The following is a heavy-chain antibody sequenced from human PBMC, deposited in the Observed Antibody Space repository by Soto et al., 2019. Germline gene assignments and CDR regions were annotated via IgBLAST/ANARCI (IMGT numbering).Heavy chain of an antibody. CDR1: GYTFTGYY. D-gene: IGHD1-26*01. CDR2: IIPIFGTA. V-gene: IGHV1-69*13. J-gene: IGHJ4*02. Sequence: ASVKVSCKASGYTFTGYYMHWVRQAPGQGLEWMGGIIPIFGTANYAQKFQGRVTITADESTSTAYMELSSLRSEDTAVYYCARGLPDSGSYYLDDWGQGTLVTVSS. CDR3: ARGLPDSGSYYLDD.